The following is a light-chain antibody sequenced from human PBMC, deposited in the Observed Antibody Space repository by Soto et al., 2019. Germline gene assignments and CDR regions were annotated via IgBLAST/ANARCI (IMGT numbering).Light chain of an antibody. J-gene: IGLJ1*01. Sequence: QSVLTQPASVSGSPGQSITISCTGSSSYVASYNLVSWYQQHPGKAPKLMIYEVNKRPSGVSNRFSGSKSGNTASLTISGLQAEDEADYYCCSFAGSSSYVFGTGTKLTVL. V-gene: IGLV2-23*02. CDR2: EVN. CDR3: CSFAGSSSYV. CDR1: SSYVASYNL.